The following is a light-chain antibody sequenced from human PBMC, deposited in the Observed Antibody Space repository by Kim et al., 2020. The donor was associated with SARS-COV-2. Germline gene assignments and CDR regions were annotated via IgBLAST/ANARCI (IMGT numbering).Light chain of an antibody. Sequence: LSLYPGERATLSCRASQSVSSYLAWYQKKPGQAPRLLIYDASNRATGIPARFSGSGSGTDFTLTISSLEPEDFAVYYCQQRSNWTFGGGTKVDIK. CDR3: QQRSNWT. V-gene: IGKV3-11*01. J-gene: IGKJ4*01. CDR1: QSVSSY. CDR2: DAS.